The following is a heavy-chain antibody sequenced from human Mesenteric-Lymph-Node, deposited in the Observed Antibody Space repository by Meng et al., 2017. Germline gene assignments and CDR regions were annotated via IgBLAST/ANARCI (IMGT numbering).Heavy chain of an antibody. V-gene: IGHV4-4*02. D-gene: IGHD2-15*01. J-gene: IGHJ4*02. CDR1: GGSVSSDHW. Sequence: QVRLVESGPVLVKPCGTLSLPCVVSGGSVSSDHWWRWVRQSPGKGLECMGEIHHAWRTQYNPSLASRVTMSIDKSRNQISLKVRSVTAADTDVYYCARGGWSMNFGGQGTLVTVSS. CDR3: ARGGWSMNF. CDR2: IHHAWRT.